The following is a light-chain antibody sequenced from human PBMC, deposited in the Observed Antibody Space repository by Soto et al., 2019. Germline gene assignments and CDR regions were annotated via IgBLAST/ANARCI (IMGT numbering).Light chain of an antibody. Sequence: EIVLTQSPATLSLSPGERATLSCRASQSVSSYLAWYQQKPGQAPRLLIYDASNRATGIPARFSGSGSGTDFTLTISSLEPEDFAVYYCQQRSSWPLLWTFGGGTKVDI. J-gene: IGKJ4*01. CDR2: DAS. CDR3: QQRSSWPLLWT. V-gene: IGKV3-11*01. CDR1: QSVSSY.